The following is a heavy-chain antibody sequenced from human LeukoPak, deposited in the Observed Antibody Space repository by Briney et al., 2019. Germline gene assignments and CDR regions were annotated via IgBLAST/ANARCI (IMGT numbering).Heavy chain of an antibody. CDR3: ARNRDGYNSFDY. CDR1: GGSINNGGYY. J-gene: IGHJ4*02. CDR2: IYYSGSS. V-gene: IGHV4-31*03. Sequence: SQTLSLTCTVSGGSINNGGYYWSWICQHPGKGLEWIGYIYYSGSSYYNPTLRSRVTISVDTSKNHFSLKLSSVTAADTAVYYCARNRDGYNSFDYWGQGTLVTVSS. D-gene: IGHD5-24*01.